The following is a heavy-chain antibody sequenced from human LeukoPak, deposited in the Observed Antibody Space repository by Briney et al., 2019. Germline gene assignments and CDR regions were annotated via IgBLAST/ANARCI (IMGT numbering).Heavy chain of an antibody. J-gene: IGHJ4*02. Sequence: PSETLSLTCAVYGGSFSGYYWSWIRQPPGKGLEWIGGINHSGSTNYNPSLKSRVTISVDTSKNQFSLKLSSVTAADTAVYYCARGQAWYSSSWHFDYWGQGTLVTVSS. D-gene: IGHD6-13*01. CDR1: GGSFSGYY. CDR3: ARGQAWYSSSWHFDY. V-gene: IGHV4-34*01. CDR2: INHSGST.